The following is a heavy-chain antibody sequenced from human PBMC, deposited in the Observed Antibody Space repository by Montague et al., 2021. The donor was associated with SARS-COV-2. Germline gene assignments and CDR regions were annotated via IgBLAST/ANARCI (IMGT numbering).Heavy chain of an antibody. V-gene: IGHV3-33*08. CDR3: ATRGLDY. CDR2: IWYDASLQ. Sequence: SLRLSCAASGFTVSSNYMSWVRQAPGKGLEWVAVIWYDASLQYYGDSVRGRLTISRDNSKNTVYLQMNSLRAEDTAVYYCATRGLDYWGQGTLVTVSS. CDR1: GFTVSSNY. J-gene: IGHJ4*02. D-gene: IGHD3-10*01.